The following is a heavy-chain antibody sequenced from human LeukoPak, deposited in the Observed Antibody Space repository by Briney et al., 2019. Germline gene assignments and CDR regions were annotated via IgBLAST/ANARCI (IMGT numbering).Heavy chain of an antibody. J-gene: IGHJ4*02. CDR2: ISSSSNYI. V-gene: IGHV3-21*01. CDR1: GFTFSSYS. CDR3: ARDRYYDSSGCNDY. D-gene: IGHD3-22*01. Sequence: GGSLRLSCAASGFTFSSYSMNWVRQAPGKGLEWVSSISSSSNYIYYADSMKGRFTISRDNAKNSLYLQMNSLRAEDTAVYYCARDRYYDSSGCNDYWGQGTLVTVSS.